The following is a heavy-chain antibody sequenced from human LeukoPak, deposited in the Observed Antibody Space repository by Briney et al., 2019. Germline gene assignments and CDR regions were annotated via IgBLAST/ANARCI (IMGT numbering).Heavy chain of an antibody. J-gene: IGHJ4*02. CDR2: IRYDGSDK. V-gene: IGHV3-30*04. CDR3: AKVRVLRSGIPPPDY. D-gene: IGHD3-10*01. Sequence: PGRSLRLSCAASGFTFSSYAMHWVRQAPGKGLEWVAFIRYDGSDKYYADSVEGRFTMSRDNSKNTLYLQMNSLRAEDTAVYYCAKVRVLRSGIPPPDYWGQGTLVTVSS. CDR1: GFTFSSYA.